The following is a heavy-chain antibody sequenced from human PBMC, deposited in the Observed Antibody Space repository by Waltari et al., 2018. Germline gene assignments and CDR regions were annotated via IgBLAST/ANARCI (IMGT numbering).Heavy chain of an antibody. Sequence: EVQMVESGGGSVKPGDSLRLSCVASGFGFTAAWLTWVSQAPGKGLEWVGRMKSQNDGATTDFAASVRGRFSISRDDSQNMVFLQMNSLRVEDTALYYCTTLDAPWGGWGHGTLVTVSS. J-gene: IGHJ4*01. V-gene: IGHV3-15*01. CDR3: TTLDAPWGG. CDR2: MKSQNDGATT. D-gene: IGHD7-27*01. CDR1: GFGFTAAW.